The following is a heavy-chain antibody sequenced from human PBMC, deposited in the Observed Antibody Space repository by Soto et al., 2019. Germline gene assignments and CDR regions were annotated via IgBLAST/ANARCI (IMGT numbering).Heavy chain of an antibody. V-gene: IGHV4-61*01. D-gene: IGHD7-27*01. J-gene: IGHJ6*02. CDR3: ARAWKEPWGGMDV. CDR1: GDSVSSNSYY. CDR2: IYYSGST. Sequence: QVQLQESGPGLVKPSETLSLTCTVSGDSVSSNSYYWTWIRQPPGKGLEWIGYIYYSGSTNYNSSHKSRLTISVDMSKTQFSLKLSSVTAADTAVYYCARAWKEPWGGMDVWGPWTTVTVSS.